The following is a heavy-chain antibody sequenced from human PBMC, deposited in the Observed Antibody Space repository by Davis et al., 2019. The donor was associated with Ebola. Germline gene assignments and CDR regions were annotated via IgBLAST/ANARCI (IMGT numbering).Heavy chain of an antibody. CDR3: SRDLRYDSSSYDYYFYMDV. CDR2: IYYSGST. J-gene: IGHJ6*03. V-gene: IGHV4-31*03. D-gene: IGHD3-22*01. CDR1: GGSINRDGSY. Sequence: PSETLSLTCTVSGGSINRDGSYWTWIRQHPGKGLEWIGYIYYSGSTSYKPSLKSRVTISLDTSKNQFSLNLYSVTAADTAVYYCSRDLRYDSSSYDYYFYMDVWGKGTTVTVSS.